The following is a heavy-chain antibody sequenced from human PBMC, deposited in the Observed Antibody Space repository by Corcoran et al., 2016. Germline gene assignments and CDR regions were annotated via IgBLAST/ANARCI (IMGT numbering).Heavy chain of an antibody. CDR2: INPSSGGT. V-gene: IGHV1-2*02. CDR1: GYSFTGYY. J-gene: IGHJ4*02. Sequence: QVQLVQSGAEVKKPGASVKVSCKASGYSFTGYYMHWVRQAPGQGLEWMGWINPSSGGTNYAQKFQGRVTMSRDTSITTAYLELSGLRSDDTAVYYCARVRVGYFGSVSYYALDSWGQGTLVSVSS. CDR3: ARVRVGYFGSVSYYALDS. D-gene: IGHD3-10*01.